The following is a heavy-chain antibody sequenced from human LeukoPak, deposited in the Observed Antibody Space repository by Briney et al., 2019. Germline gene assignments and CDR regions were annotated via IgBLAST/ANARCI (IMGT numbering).Heavy chain of an antibody. CDR3: AKLGQQLFDFDY. V-gene: IGHV3-23*01. CDR1: GFTFSSYG. CDR2: ISGSGGST. J-gene: IGHJ4*02. Sequence: GGSLRLSCAASGFTFSSYGMHWVRQAPGKGLEWVSAISGSGGSTYYADSVKGRFTISRDNSKNTLYLQMNSLRAEDTAVYYCAKLGQQLFDFDYWGQGTLVTVSS. D-gene: IGHD6-13*01.